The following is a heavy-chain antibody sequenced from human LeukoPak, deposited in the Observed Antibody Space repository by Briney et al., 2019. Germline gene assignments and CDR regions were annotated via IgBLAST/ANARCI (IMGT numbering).Heavy chain of an antibody. V-gene: IGHV3-11*01. Sequence: PGGSLRLSCAASGFIFSDYHMSWIRQAPGRGLEAVAYISRSDRMVYYADSGKGRFTVDVENAKSSLFLQMNTLRAEDSAVYYCARGPNHYDYYDLDVWGQGTTVIVSS. CDR2: ISRSDRMV. CDR1: GFIFSDYH. CDR3: ARGPNHYDYYDLDV. J-gene: IGHJ6*02.